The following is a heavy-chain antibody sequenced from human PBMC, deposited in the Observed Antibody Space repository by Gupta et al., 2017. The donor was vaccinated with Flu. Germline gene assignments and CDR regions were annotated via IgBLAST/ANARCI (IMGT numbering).Heavy chain of an antibody. CDR2: VYSDGNII. D-gene: IGHD6-19*01. J-gene: IGHJ4*02. V-gene: IGHV3-74*01. CDR3: ASLSVAGNFDY. CDR1: GLIFDRYC. Sequence: EVQLGEYGGGLVQPEGARRLSCEASGLIFDRYCMHWVRHAPGKGVAWVPRVYSDGNIITYADSVECRFTISRDNAKNTLFLQMNSLRAEDTAVYFCASLSVAGNFDYWGRGTLVTVSS.